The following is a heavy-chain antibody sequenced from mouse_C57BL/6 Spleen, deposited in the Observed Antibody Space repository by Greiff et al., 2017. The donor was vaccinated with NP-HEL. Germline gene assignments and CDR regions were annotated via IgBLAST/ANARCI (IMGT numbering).Heavy chain of an antibody. Sequence: EVMLVESGEGLVKPGGSLKLSCAASGFTFSSYAMSWVRQTPEKRLEWVAYISSGGDYIYYADTVKGRFTISRDNARNTLYLQMSSLKSEDTAMYYCTRVGYSNYAYYAMDYWGQGTSVTVSS. V-gene: IGHV5-9-1*02. D-gene: IGHD2-5*01. CDR2: ISSGGDYI. CDR1: GFTFSSYA. J-gene: IGHJ4*01. CDR3: TRVGYSNYAYYAMDY.